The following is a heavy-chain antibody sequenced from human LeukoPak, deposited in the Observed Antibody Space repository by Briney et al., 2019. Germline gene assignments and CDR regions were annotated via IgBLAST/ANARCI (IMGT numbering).Heavy chain of an antibody. V-gene: IGHV3-74*01. J-gene: IGHJ3*02. CDR2: INSDGSST. CDR3: ARKNYYDILAGYPIQDAFDI. CDR1: GFTFSSHW. Sequence: GGSLRLSCAASGFTFSSHWMHWVRQAPGKGLVWVSRINSDGSSTSYADSVKGRFTISRDNAKNTLYLQMNSLRAEDTAVYYCARKNYYDILAGYPIQDAFDIWGQGTMVTVSS. D-gene: IGHD3-9*01.